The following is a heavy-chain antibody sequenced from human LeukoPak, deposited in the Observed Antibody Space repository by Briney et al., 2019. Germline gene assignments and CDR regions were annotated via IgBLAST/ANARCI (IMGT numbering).Heavy chain of an antibody. CDR3: AKGAIPDYYYYGMDV. J-gene: IGHJ6*02. CDR1: GFTFDDYV. V-gene: IGHV3-9*01. CDR2: ISWNSGSI. Sequence: GGSLRLSCAASGFTFDDYVMHWVQQAPGKGLEWVSGISWNSGSIGYADSVKGRFTISRDNAKNSLYLQMNSLRAEDTALYYCAKGAIPDYYYYGMDVWGQGTTVTVSS.